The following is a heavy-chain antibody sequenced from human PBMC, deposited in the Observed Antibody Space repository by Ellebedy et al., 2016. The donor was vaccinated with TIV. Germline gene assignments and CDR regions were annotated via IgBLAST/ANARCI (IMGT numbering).Heavy chain of an antibody. CDR2: IYYSGST. V-gene: IGHV4-39*07. J-gene: IGHJ5*02. D-gene: IGHD4-17*01. Sequence: MPSETLSLTCTVSGGSISSSSYYWGWNRQPPGKGLEWIGSIYYSGSTYYNPSLKSPVTISLDTSKNQFSLKLSSVTAADTAVYYCARVGVATVTDWFDPWGQGTLVTVSS. CDR3: ARVGVATVTDWFDP. CDR1: GGSISSSSYY.